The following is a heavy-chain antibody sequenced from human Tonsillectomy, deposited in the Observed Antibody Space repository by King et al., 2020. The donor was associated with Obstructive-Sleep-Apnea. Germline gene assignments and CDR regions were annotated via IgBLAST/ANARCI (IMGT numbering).Heavy chain of an antibody. Sequence: VQLVESGGGLVQPGGSLRLSCAASGFTFSTYWLNWVRQAPGKGLEWVANIKHGGSAKYYVDSGKGRFTISRDNAKNSLYLQMSSLRTDDTAVYYCARVPCSSISCYGPPYYFDYWGRGSLVTVSS. CDR3: ARVPCSSISCYGPPYYFDY. D-gene: IGHD2-2*01. CDR1: GFTFSTYW. J-gene: IGHJ4*02. CDR2: IKHGGSAK. V-gene: IGHV3-7*03.